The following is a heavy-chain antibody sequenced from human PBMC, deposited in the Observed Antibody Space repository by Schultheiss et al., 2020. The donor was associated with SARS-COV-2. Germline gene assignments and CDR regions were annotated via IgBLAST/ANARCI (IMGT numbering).Heavy chain of an antibody. Sequence: GESLKISCAASGFTFSDYYMSWIRQAPGKGLEWVSAISGSGGSTYYADSVKGRFTISRDNSKNTLYLQMNSLRAEDTAVYYCARERGRSIAAAGETENWFDPWGQGTLVTVSS. J-gene: IGHJ5*02. CDR3: ARERGRSIAAAGETENWFDP. D-gene: IGHD6-13*01. CDR1: GFTFSDYY. CDR2: ISGSGGST. V-gene: IGHV3-23*01.